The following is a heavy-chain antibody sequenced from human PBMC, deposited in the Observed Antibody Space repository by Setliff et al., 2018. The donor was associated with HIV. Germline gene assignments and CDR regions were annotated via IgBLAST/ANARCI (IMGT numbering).Heavy chain of an antibody. Sequence: PGESLKISCKGSGYSFPTYWIAWVRQMPGKGLEWMGVIYPDESDSRYSPSFRGQVTISADKPINTAYLQWSSLKASDTAMYYCARVDMGYYYDSSGYSHFDHWGQGTLVTVSS. V-gene: IGHV5-51*01. D-gene: IGHD3-22*01. CDR2: IYPDESDS. J-gene: IGHJ4*02. CDR1: GYSFPTYW. CDR3: ARVDMGYYYDSSGYSHFDH.